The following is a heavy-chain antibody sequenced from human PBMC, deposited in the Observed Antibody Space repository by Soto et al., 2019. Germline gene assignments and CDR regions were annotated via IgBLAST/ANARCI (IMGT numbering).Heavy chain of an antibody. Sequence: SETLSLTCTVSGGSISSYYWSWIRQPPGKGLEWIGYIYYSGSTNYNPSLKSRVTISVDTSKNQFSLKLSSVTAADTAVYYCARDVPGIAAAGTVSGWFDPWGQGTLVTVSS. CDR1: GGSISSYY. V-gene: IGHV4-59*01. J-gene: IGHJ5*02. CDR3: ARDVPGIAAAGTVSGWFDP. D-gene: IGHD6-13*01. CDR2: IYYSGST.